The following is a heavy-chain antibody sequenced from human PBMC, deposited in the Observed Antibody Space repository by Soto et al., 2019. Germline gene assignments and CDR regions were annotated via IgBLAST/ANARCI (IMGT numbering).Heavy chain of an antibody. Sequence: SVKVSCKASGGTFSSYAISWVRQAPGQGLEWMGGIIPIFVTANYAQKFPGRVTSTADESTRTAYMELRSLRSDDTAVYYCARDALMTTVPTWLPYYYYGMDVWGHGTTVTVS. D-gene: IGHD4-4*01. V-gene: IGHV1-69*13. J-gene: IGHJ6*02. CDR1: GGTFSSYA. CDR2: IIPIFVTA. CDR3: ARDALMTTVPTWLPYYYYGMDV.